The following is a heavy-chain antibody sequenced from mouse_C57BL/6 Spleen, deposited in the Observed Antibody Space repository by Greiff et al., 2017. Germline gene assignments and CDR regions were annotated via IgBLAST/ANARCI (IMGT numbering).Heavy chain of an antibody. V-gene: IGHV1-63*01. CDR1: GYTFTNYW. CDR3: ARSSYGSSYWYFDV. Sequence: QVQLKESGAELVRPGTSVKMSCKASGYTFTNYWIGWAKQRPGHGLEWIGDIYPGGGYTNYNEKFKGKATLTADKSSSTAYMQFSSLTSEDSAIYYCARSSYGSSYWYFDVWGTGTTVTVSS. CDR2: IYPGGGYT. D-gene: IGHD1-1*01. J-gene: IGHJ1*03.